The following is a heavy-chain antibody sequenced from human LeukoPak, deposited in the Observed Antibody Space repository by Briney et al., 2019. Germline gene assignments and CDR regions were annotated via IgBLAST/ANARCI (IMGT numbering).Heavy chain of an antibody. J-gene: IGHJ6*03. CDR1: GGSISSGSYY. CDR2: IYTSGST. V-gene: IGHV4-61*02. D-gene: IGHD3-10*01. Sequence: SETLSLTCTVSGGSISSGSYYWSWIRQPAGKGLEWIGRIYTSGSTHYNPSLKSRVSISVDTSKNQFSLKLSSVTAADTAVYYCARDGLNTMVRGKIHYYYMDVWGKGTTVTISS. CDR3: ARDGLNTMVRGKIHYYYMDV.